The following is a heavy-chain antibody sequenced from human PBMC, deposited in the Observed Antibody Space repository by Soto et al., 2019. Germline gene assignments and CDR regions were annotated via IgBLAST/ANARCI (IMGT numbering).Heavy chain of an antibody. CDR3: ARCTVDTIVTSGWCHYLDP. CDR1: GFTFSSSA. Sequence: EVQLLDSGGGLVQPGGSLRLSCAASGFTFSSSAMSWVRQAPGKGLEWVSAVSGSGGTTYYADSVRGRFTISRDNSKNTLYRQRNSLRAEDTAIYFCARCTVDTIVTSGWCHYLDPWGQGTLVTVSS. V-gene: IGHV3-23*01. J-gene: IGHJ5*02. CDR2: VSGSGGTT. D-gene: IGHD6-19*01.